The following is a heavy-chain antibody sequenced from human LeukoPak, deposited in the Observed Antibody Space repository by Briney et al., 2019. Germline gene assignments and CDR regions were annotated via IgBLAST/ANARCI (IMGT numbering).Heavy chain of an antibody. Sequence: ASVKVSCKASDYTFTSYGIRWVRQAPGQGLEWLGWISAYNGNTNYAQKLQGRVTMTTDTSTSTAYMELRSLRSDDTAVYYCARVMGAAPDQGLDYWGQGTLVTVSS. J-gene: IGHJ4*02. V-gene: IGHV1-18*01. CDR3: ARVMGAAPDQGLDY. CDR1: DYTFTSYG. D-gene: IGHD1-26*01. CDR2: ISAYNGNT.